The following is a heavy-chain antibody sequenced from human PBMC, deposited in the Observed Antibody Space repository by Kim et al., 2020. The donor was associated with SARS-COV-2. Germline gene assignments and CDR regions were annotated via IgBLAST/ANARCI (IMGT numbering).Heavy chain of an antibody. Sequence: GGSLRLSCAASGFTFSNAWMSWVRQAPGKGLEWVGRIKSKTDGGTTDYAAPVKGRFTISRDDSKNTLYLQMNSLKTEDTAVYYCTTDQGYSPDAFDIWGQATMVTVSS. V-gene: IGHV3-15*01. CDR1: GFTFSNAW. J-gene: IGHJ3*02. CDR2: IKSKTDGGTT. CDR3: TTDQGYSPDAFDI. D-gene: IGHD5-18*01.